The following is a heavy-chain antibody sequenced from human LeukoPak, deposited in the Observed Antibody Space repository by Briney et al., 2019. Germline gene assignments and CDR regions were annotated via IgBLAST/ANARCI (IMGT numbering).Heavy chain of an antibody. CDR1: GFTFSDYY. CDR2: ISKSDTTI. CDR3: ARAIRYFDWLPRARAFDI. Sequence: GGSLRLSCAASGFTFSDYYMSWIRQAPGKGLEWVSYISKSDTTIYYADSVKGRFTISRDNAKNSLYLQMNSLRAEDTAVYYCARAIRYFDWLPRARAFDIWGQGTMVTVSS. D-gene: IGHD3-9*01. J-gene: IGHJ3*02. V-gene: IGHV3-11*04.